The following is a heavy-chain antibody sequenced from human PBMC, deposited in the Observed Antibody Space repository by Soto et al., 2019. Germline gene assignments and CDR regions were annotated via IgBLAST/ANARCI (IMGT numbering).Heavy chain of an antibody. CDR2: IIPIPGIA. CDR1: GYTFTSYT. V-gene: IGHV1-69*02. J-gene: IGHJ5*02. CDR3: ARGALNNWFDP. Sequence: SVKVSCKASGYTFTSYTISWVRQAPGQGLEWMGRIIPIPGIANYAQKFQGRVTITADKSTSTAYMELSSLRSEDTAVYYCARGALNNWFDPWGQGTLVTV.